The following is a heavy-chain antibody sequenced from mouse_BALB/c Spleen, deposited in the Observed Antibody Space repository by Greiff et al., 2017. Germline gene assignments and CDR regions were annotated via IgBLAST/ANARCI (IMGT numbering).Heavy chain of an antibody. CDR3: AREYGNYEAWFAY. CDR2: ISYSGST. V-gene: IGHV3-2*02. Sequence: EVKVEESGPGLVKPSQSLSLTCTVTGYSITSDYAWNWIRQFPGNKLEWMGYISYSGSTSYNPSLKSRISITRDTSKNQFFLQLNSVTTEDTATYYCAREYGNYEAWFAYWGQGTLVTVSA. CDR1: GYSITSDYA. D-gene: IGHD2-10*02. J-gene: IGHJ3*01.